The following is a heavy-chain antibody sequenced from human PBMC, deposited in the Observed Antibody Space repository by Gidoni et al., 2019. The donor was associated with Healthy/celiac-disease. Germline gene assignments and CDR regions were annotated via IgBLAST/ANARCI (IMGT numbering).Heavy chain of an antibody. J-gene: IGHJ3*02. CDR2: INSDGSGM. V-gene: IGHV3-74*01. Sequence: EVQLVESVRGLVQPGGSLRLSCAASGFTFSSYWMHWVRQAAGKGLVWVSRINSDGSGMSFADSVKGRFAISRDSGENTVYLQMNSLRAEDTAVYFCTRDGNDAFDIWGQGTMVTVSS. CDR3: TRDGNDAFDI. CDR1: GFTFSSYW. D-gene: IGHD1-1*01.